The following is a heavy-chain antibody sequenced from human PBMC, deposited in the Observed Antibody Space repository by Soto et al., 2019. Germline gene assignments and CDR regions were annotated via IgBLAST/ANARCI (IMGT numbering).Heavy chain of an antibody. V-gene: IGHV1-18*01. J-gene: IGHJ2*01. CDR2: VSAYNGHT. Sequence: QVQLVQSGAEVKKPGASVKVSCKASGYTFTSYGISWVRQAPGQGLEGMGWVSAYNGHTNYAQELQGRVTMTTDTAKSTPYMELTGLRSDVRAVYYCARMYYDDSSGRDWYLDLWGRGTLGPVPS. CDR3: ARMYYDDSSGRDWYLDL. D-gene: IGHD3-22*01. CDR1: GYTFTSYG.